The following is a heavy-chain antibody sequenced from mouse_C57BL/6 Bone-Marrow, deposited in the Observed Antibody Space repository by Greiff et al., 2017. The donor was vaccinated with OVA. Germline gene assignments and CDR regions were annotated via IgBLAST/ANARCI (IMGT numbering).Heavy chain of an antibody. V-gene: IGHV6-3*01. CDR3: TGQGLPYYYAMDY. CDR2: IRLKSDNYAT. CDR1: GFTFSNYW. Sequence: EVQVVESGGGLVQPGGSMKLSCVASGFTFSNYWMNWVRQSPEKGLEWVAQIRLKSDNYATHYAESVKGRFTISRDDSKSSVYLQMNNLRAEDTGIYYCTGQGLPYYYAMDYWGQGTSVTVSS. D-gene: IGHD2-4*01. J-gene: IGHJ4*01.